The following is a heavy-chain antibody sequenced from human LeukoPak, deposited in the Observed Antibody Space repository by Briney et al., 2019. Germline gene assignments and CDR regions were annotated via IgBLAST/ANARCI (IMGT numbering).Heavy chain of an antibody. Sequence: PSETLSLTCSVSGDSMTTHYWSWIRQPPGKGLEWIGYIYYTGNTKYNPSLQSRVTISMDTSKNQFSLNLTAVTAADTAVYYCARDTITYAFDIWGQGTMVTVSS. CDR3: ARDTITYAFDI. CDR2: IYYTGNT. J-gene: IGHJ3*02. V-gene: IGHV4-59*11. CDR1: GDSMTTHY. D-gene: IGHD5-12*01.